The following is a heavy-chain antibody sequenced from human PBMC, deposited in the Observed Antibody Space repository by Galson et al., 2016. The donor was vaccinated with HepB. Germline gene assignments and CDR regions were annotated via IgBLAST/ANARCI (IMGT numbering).Heavy chain of an antibody. Sequence: SLRLSCAASGFTFSSSSMSWVRQAPGKGLEWVPAIDGNDDSTYYADSVKGRFTVSRDKSKNTLYLLMNSLRVEDTAVYYCAKGGDYDNWGQGTLVTVSS. D-gene: IGHD4-17*01. CDR3: AKGGDYDN. CDR2: IDGNDDST. CDR1: GFTFSSSS. V-gene: IGHV3-23*01. J-gene: IGHJ4*02.